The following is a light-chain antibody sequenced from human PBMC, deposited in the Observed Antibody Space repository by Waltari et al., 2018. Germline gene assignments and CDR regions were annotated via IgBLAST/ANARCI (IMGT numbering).Light chain of an antibody. Sequence: DIVMTQSPDSLAVSLGERATINCKSSQSVLYRSSNRNYLAWYQQKSGQPPKLLIYGASTRESGVPDRCSGSGSGTDFHLTIRRLEGGDGAVYYCQQYYDTPQTFGQGTKVEIK. V-gene: IGKV4-1*01. CDR3: QQYYDTPQT. CDR1: QSVLYRSSNRNY. J-gene: IGKJ1*01. CDR2: GAS.